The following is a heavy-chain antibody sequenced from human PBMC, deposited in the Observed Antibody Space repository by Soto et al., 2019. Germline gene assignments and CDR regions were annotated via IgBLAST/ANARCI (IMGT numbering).Heavy chain of an antibody. D-gene: IGHD3-10*01. CDR2: IYYSGST. Sequence: EALSLTCTVSGGSNSSSSYYWGWIRQPPGKGLEWIGSIYYSGSTYYNPSLKSRVTISVDTSKNQFSLKLSSVTAADTAVYYCARHQFIGTYYYGSESHYFDYWGQGTLVPVSS. CDR3: ARHQFIGTYYYGSESHYFDY. CDR1: GGSNSSSSYY. J-gene: IGHJ4*02. V-gene: IGHV4-39*01.